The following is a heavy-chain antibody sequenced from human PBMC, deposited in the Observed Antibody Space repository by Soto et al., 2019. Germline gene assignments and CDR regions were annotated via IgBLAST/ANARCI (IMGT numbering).Heavy chain of an antibody. V-gene: IGHV3-21*02. J-gene: IGHJ4*02. CDR1: GFRFNSYS. CDR2: IDARSNYI. Sequence: EVQLVESGGGLVKPGGSLRVSCEASGFRFNSYSMNWVRQAPQKGLEWVSLIDARSNYIYYADSVKGRFTISRDNARNSLYLQMDSLRVDDTAVYYCVRENEMAGATSAFEYWGQGTPVTVSS. CDR3: VRENEMAGATSAFEY. D-gene: IGHD1-26*01.